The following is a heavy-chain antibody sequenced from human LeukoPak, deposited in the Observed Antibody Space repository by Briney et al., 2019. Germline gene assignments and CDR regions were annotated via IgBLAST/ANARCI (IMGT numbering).Heavy chain of an antibody. V-gene: IGHV3-73*01. Sequence: GGSLRLSCAASGFTFSGSAMHWVRQASGKGLEWVGRIRSKANSYATAYAASVKGRFTISRDDSKNTAYLQMNSLKTEDTAVYYCTRPEYSSGWYGDLYGMDVWGQGTTVTVSS. CDR3: TRPEYSSGWYGDLYGMDV. CDR1: GFTFSGSA. J-gene: IGHJ6*02. CDR2: IRSKANSYAT. D-gene: IGHD6-19*01.